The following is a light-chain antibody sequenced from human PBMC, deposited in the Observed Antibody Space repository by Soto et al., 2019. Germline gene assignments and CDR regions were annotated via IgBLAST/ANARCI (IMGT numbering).Light chain of an antibody. CDR3: QQSSSTPLT. Sequence: IHMTQSPSSLSASVGDRVTITCRASETISHYLNWYQQKPGKAPKLLIYGASKLQSGVPSRFSGSGSGTDFTLTITSLQTEDFATYYCQQSSSTPLTFGGGNKVEIK. CDR1: ETISHY. J-gene: IGKJ4*01. CDR2: GAS. V-gene: IGKV1-39*01.